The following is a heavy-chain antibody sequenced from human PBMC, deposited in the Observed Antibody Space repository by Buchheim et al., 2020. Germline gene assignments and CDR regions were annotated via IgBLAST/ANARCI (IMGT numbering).Heavy chain of an antibody. CDR3: AREDGELYFDY. CDR1: GFTFSSYA. J-gene: IGHJ4*02. V-gene: IGHV3-30*04. Sequence: QVQLVESGGGVVQPGRSLRLSCAASGFTFSSYAMHWVRQAPGKGLEWVAVISYDGRSENYVDYVKGRFTISRANSENTLYLQMNSLRVEDTAVYYCAREDGELYFDYWGQGTL. D-gene: IGHD1-7*01. CDR2: ISYDGRSE.